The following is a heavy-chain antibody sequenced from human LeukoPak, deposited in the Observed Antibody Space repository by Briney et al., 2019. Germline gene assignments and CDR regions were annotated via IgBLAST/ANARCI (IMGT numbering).Heavy chain of an antibody. V-gene: IGHV1-2*02. D-gene: IGHD2-15*01. J-gene: IGHJ4*02. CDR3: ARVDCSGGTCYSVNFDY. CDR2: INPNNGGT. Sequence: ASVKVSCKASGYTFNGYYMHWVRQAPGQGLEWMGWINPNNGGTKYAQKFQGRVTMTRDTSISTAYMELSRLRSDDTALYYCARVDCSGGTCYSVNFDYWGQGTLVTVSS. CDR1: GYTFNGYY.